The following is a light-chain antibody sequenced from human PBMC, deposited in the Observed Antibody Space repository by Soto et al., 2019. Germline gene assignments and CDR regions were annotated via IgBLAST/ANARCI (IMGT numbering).Light chain of an antibody. CDR1: SKDVGYYNY. V-gene: IGLV2-8*01. CDR2: DVS. J-gene: IGLJ1*01. Sequence: QSALTQPPSASGSPGQSVTIACTGTSKDVGYYNYVSWYQQPPGKAPKLLIYDVSKRPSGVPDRVSGSKSGNTASLTVSGLQAEDEGDYYCSSYAGSDYPYVFGTGTKVTVL. CDR3: SSYAGSDYPYV.